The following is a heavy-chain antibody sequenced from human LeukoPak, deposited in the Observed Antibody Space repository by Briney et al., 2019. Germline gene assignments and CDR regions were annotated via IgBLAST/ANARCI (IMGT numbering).Heavy chain of an antibody. V-gene: IGHV3-49*03. D-gene: IGHD1-1*01. Sequence: PGRSLRLSCTASGFTFGDYAMSWFRQAPGKGLEWIGFIRSKGDGGTTEYAASVKGTFTSSRDASKNSLYLQMNSLKTEDTAVYYCARDGGTTLDYWGQGPLVTVSS. CDR1: GFTFGDYA. CDR2: IRSKGDGGTT. J-gene: IGHJ4*02. CDR3: ARDGGTTLDY.